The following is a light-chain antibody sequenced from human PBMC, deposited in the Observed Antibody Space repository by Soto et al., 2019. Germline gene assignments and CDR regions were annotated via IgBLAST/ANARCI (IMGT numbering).Light chain of an antibody. J-gene: IGLJ1*01. CDR2: RNN. CDR3: AAWDDSLSVYV. Sequence: QPLLTQPPSAFGTPGQRVTISCSGSSSDIGSNYVYWYQQPPGTAPKLLIYRNNQRPSGVPDRFSGSKSGTSASLAISGLRSEDEADDYCAAWDDSLSVYVFGTGTKVPVL. CDR1: SSDIGSNY. V-gene: IGLV1-47*01.